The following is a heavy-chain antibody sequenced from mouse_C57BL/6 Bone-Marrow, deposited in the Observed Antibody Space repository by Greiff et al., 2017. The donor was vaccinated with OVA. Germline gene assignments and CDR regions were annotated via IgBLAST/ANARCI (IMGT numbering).Heavy chain of an antibody. CDR3: ARVVRRAWFAY. CDR2: IHPNSGST. Sequence: QVQLQQPGAELVKPGASVKLSCKASGYTFTSYWMHWVKQRPGQGLEWIGMIHPNSGSTNYNEKFKSKATLTVDKSSSTAYMQRSSLTSEDSAVYYCARVVRRAWFAYWGQGTLVTVSA. J-gene: IGHJ3*01. CDR1: GYTFTSYW. D-gene: IGHD2-14*01. V-gene: IGHV1-64*01.